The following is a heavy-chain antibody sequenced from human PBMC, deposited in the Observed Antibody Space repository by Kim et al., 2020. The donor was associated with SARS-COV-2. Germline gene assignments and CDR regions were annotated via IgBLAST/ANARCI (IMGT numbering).Heavy chain of an antibody. CDR2: ISYDGSNK. D-gene: IGHD5-12*01. CDR3: AKGYSGYDSPFDY. Sequence: GGSLRLSCAASGFTFSSYGMHWVRQAPGKGLEWVAVISYDGSNKYYADSVKGRFTISRDNSKNTLYLQMNSLRAEDTAVYYCAKGYSGYDSPFDYWGQGTLVTVSS. V-gene: IGHV3-30*18. CDR1: GFTFSSYG. J-gene: IGHJ4*02.